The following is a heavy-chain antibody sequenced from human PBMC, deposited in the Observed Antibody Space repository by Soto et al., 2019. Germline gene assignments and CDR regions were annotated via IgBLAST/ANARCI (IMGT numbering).Heavy chain of an antibody. V-gene: IGHV4-39*01. CDR1: GGSISSSSYY. CDR2: IYYSGST. D-gene: IGHD6-19*01. CDR3: ARRDSSGWYRYYYYYGMDV. J-gene: IGHJ6*02. Sequence: SETLSLTCTVSGGSISSSSYYWGWIRQPPGKGLEWIGSIYYSGSTYYNPSLKSRVTISVDTSKNQFSLKLSSVTAADTAVYYCARRDSSGWYRYYYYYGMDVWGQGTTVTVSS.